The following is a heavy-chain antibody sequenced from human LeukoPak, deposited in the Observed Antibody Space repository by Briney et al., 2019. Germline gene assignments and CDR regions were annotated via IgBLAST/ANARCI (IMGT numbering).Heavy chain of an antibody. V-gene: IGHV4-59*01. D-gene: IGHD4-17*01. CDR2: IYYSGRT. J-gene: IGHJ4*02. CDR1: GGSISSYY. CDR3: ARERGDFVIDY. Sequence: SETLSLTCTVSGGSISSYYWSWIRQPPGKGLEWIGYIYYSGRTNYNPSLKSRLTISIDTSKNQFSLKLSSVTAADTAVYYCARERGDFVIDYWGQGTLVTVSS.